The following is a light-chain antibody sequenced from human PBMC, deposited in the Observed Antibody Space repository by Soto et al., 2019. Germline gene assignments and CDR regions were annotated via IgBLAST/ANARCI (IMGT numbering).Light chain of an antibody. J-gene: IGLJ1*01. CDR3: SSYTSSSTRV. CDR2: EVS. CDR1: SSDVGRYNY. Sequence: QSALTQPASVSGSPGQSITISCTGTSSDVGRYNYVSWYQQHPGKAPKLMIYEVSNRPSGVSNRYSGYKSGNTASLTSSGLQAKAEAEYYCSSYTSSSTRVFGTGSKVTVL. V-gene: IGLV2-14*01.